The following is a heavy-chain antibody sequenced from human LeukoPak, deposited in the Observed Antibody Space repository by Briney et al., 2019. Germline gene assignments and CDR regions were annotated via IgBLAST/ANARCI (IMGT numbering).Heavy chain of an antibody. Sequence: GGSLRLSCAASGFTFSSYWMSWVRQAPGKGLEWVANIKQDGSEKYYVDSVKGRFTISRDNAKNSLYLQMNSLRAEDTAVYYCAGTITIFGVVSKDSDYWGQGTLVTVSS. D-gene: IGHD3-3*01. V-gene: IGHV3-7*01. CDR2: IKQDGSEK. CDR1: GFTFSSYW. J-gene: IGHJ4*02. CDR3: AGTITIFGVVSKDSDY.